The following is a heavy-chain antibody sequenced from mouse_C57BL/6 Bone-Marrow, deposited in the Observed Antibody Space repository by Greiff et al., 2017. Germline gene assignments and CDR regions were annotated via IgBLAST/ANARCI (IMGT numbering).Heavy chain of an antibody. Sequence: EVKLVESGGGLVKPGGSLKLSCAASGFTFSDYGMHWVRQAPEKGLEWVAYISSGSSTIYYADTVKGRFTISRDNAKNTLFLQMNSLRSEDTAMYYCARGFLLYFDYWGQGTTLTVSS. J-gene: IGHJ2*01. V-gene: IGHV5-17*01. CDR2: ISSGSSTI. CDR1: GFTFSDYG. D-gene: IGHD3-2*02. CDR3: ARGFLLYFDY.